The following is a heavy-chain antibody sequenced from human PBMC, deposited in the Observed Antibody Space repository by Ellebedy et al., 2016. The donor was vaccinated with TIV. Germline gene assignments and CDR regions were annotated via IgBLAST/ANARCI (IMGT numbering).Heavy chain of an antibody. CDR2: IKEDGTDK. D-gene: IGHD2-2*01. CDR3: ARGSGYCSSTSCSGETD. CDR1: GFSFSSHW. Sequence: PGGSLRLSCAASGFSFSSHWMSRVRQAPGKGLAWVANIKEDGTDKYYVDSVKGRFTISRDNAKNSLYLQMNSLSADDTAVYYCARGSGYCSSTSCSGETDWGQGTPVTVSS. V-gene: IGHV3-7*03. J-gene: IGHJ4*02.